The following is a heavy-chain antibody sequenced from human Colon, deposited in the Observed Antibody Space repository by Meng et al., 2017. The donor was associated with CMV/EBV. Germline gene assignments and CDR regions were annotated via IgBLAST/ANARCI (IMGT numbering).Heavy chain of an antibody. J-gene: IGHJ3*02. V-gene: IGHV3-74*01. CDR3: VRDFGRSGSTNAFDI. Sequence: GESLKISCGYSGFNFNVYWMHWVRQAPGKGLVWVSCIHNDGSSSSYVDSVKGRFTISRDNTKKTVYLQMNSLGAEDTAVYYCVRDFGRSGSTNAFDIWGQGTMVTVSS. D-gene: IGHD3/OR15-3a*01. CDR2: IHNDGSSS. CDR1: GFNFNVYW.